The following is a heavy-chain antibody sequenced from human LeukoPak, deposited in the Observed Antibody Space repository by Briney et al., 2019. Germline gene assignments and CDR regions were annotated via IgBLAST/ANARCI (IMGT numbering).Heavy chain of an antibody. J-gene: IGHJ4*02. D-gene: IGHD3-22*01. CDR1: GFTFSSYR. Sequence: GRCLRLSCAASGFTFSSYRMKWVRLAPGKGLEWGAYVRSRSTTIYYADSMKGRFTVSRDNAKNSLYLQMNSLRAEDTAVYYCARLMAPDYYGSSGYEDQDYWGQGTLVTVSS. V-gene: IGHV3-48*04. CDR2: VRSRSTTI. CDR3: ARLMAPDYYGSSGYEDQDY.